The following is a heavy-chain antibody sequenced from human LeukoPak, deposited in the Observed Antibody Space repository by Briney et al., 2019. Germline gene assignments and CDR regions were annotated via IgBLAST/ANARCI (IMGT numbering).Heavy chain of an antibody. CDR2: IYPYSGDT. CDR3: ARDRNSGSSLDI. V-gene: IGHV1-2*02. Sequence: ASVKVSCTASGYTFTGCYIHWVRQAPGQGLEWMGWIYPYSGDTNYAQNFQGRVTMTRDTSISTAYMELSSLKSDDTAVYYCARDRNSGSSLDIWGQGTMLTVSS. J-gene: IGHJ3*02. D-gene: IGHD6-6*01. CDR1: GYTFTGCY.